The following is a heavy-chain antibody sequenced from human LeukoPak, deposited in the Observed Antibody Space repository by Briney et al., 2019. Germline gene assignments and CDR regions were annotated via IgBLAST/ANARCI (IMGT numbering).Heavy chain of an antibody. CDR3: ARGLGYCSSTSCPCFDY. Sequence: GGSLRLSCAASGFTFSSYSMNWVRQAPGKGLEWVSSISSSSSYIYYADSVKGRFTISRDNAKNSLYLQMNSLRAEDTAVYYCARGLGYCSSTSCPCFDYWGQGTLATVSS. J-gene: IGHJ4*02. CDR2: ISSSSSYI. V-gene: IGHV3-21*01. CDR1: GFTFSSYS. D-gene: IGHD2-2*01.